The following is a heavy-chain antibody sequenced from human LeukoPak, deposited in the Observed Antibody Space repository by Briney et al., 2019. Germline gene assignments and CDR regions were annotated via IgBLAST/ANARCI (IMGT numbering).Heavy chain of an antibody. D-gene: IGHD3-3*01. CDR3: ARGLNDSWTGENY. J-gene: IGHJ4*02. Sequence: SETLSLTCTVSGVSISSSNSYWGWIRQPPGKGLEWIGSIYYSGNTYYNPSLKSRVTISLDTSKSQFSLKVRYVTAADTAVYYCARGLNDSWTGENYWGQGTLVTVSS. V-gene: IGHV4-39*07. CDR2: IYYSGNT. CDR1: GVSISSSNSY.